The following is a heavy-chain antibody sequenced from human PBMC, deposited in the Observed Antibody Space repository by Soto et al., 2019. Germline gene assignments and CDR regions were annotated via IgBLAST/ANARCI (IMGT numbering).Heavy chain of an antibody. CDR3: AREQGCSGGSCHNADAFDI. CDR2: IYSGGST. CDR1: GFTVSSNY. D-gene: IGHD2-15*01. V-gene: IGHV3-53*04. J-gene: IGHJ3*02. Sequence: EVQLVESGGGLVQPGGSLRLSCAASGFTVSSNYMSWVRQAPGKGLEWVSVIYSGGSTYYADSVKGRFTISRHNSKNTLYLQMNSLRAEDTAVYYCAREQGCSGGSCHNADAFDIWGQGTMVTVSS.